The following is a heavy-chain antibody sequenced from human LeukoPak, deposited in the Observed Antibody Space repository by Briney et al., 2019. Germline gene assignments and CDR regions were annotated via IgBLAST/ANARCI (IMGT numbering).Heavy chain of an antibody. V-gene: IGHV1-2*02. CDR3: ARVSQSGEDADLDY. J-gene: IGHJ4*02. Sequence: ASVKVSCKASGYTFTGYYTHWVRQAPGQGLEWMGWINPNSGGTNYAQKFQGRVTMTRDTSISTAYMELSRLRSDDTAVYYCARVSQSGEDADLDYWGQGTLATVSS. D-gene: IGHD2-15*01. CDR2: INPNSGGT. CDR1: GYTFTGYY.